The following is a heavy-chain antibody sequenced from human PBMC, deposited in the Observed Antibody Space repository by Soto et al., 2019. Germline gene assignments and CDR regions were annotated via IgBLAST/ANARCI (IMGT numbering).Heavy chain of an antibody. D-gene: IGHD6-13*01. J-gene: IGHJ6*02. Sequence: SETLSLTCTVSGCSISSYYWSWIRQPPGKGLEWIGYIYYSGSTNYNPSLKSRVTISVGTSKNQFSLKLSSVTAADTAVYYCARAARSSSWYYYYYGMDVWGQGTTVTVSS. CDR2: IYYSGST. V-gene: IGHV4-59*01. CDR3: ARAARSSSWYYYYYGMDV. CDR1: GCSISSYY.